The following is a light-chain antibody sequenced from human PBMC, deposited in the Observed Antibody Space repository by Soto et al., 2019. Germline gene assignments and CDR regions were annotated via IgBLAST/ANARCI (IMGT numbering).Light chain of an antibody. J-gene: IGKJ1*01. CDR3: HQYASSPWT. CDR2: DAS. CDR1: QSVNRY. Sequence: EIVLTQSPSTLSLSPGERATLSCWASQSVNRYLVWYQQKPGQAPRLLMYDASIRATGIPDRFSGSGSGTDFSLTISRLEPEDFAVYYCHQYASSPWTFGQGTKVDIK. V-gene: IGKV3-20*01.